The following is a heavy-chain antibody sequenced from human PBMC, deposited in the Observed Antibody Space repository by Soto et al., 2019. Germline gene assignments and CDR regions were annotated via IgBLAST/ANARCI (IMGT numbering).Heavy chain of an antibody. CDR2: IHYSGNT. CDR3: ARARVPYSSTWYRYDYYGMDI. Sequence: SETLSLTCTVSGDSISSSSYYWSWIRQHPGKGLEWIGYIHYSGNTRYNPSLKSRLTISVDTSKSQFSLMLSSLTAADTAVYFCARARVPYSSTWYRYDYYGMDIWGQGTTVTSP. J-gene: IGHJ6*02. D-gene: IGHD6-13*01. V-gene: IGHV4-31*03. CDR1: GDSISSSSYY.